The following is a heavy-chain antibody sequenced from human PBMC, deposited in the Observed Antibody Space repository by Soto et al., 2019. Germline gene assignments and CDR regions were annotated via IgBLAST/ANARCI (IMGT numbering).Heavy chain of an antibody. CDR1: GFTFSSYA. CDR2: ISYDGSNK. V-gene: IGHV3-30-3*01. Sequence: GGSLRLSCTASGFTFSSYAMHWVRQAPGKGLEWVAVISYDGSNKYYGASVKGRFTISRDKSKNTLYLQMNSLRAAYTAVYYSAREYCSGGSCAHSYYYGMDVWGQGTTVTVSS. J-gene: IGHJ6*02. CDR3: AREYCSGGSCAHSYYYGMDV. D-gene: IGHD2-15*01.